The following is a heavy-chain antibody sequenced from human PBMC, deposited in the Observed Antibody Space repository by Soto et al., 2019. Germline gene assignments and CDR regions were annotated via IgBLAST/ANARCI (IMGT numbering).Heavy chain of an antibody. CDR3: ARDRRITMIVWLYYGMDV. D-gene: IGHD3-22*01. Sequence: PGGSLRLSCAASGFTFSSYAMHWVRQDPGKGLEWVAVISYDGSNKYYADSVKGRFTISRDNSKNTLYLQMNSLRAEDTAVYYCARDRRITMIVWLYYGMDVWGQGTTVTVSS. CDR1: GFTFSSYA. CDR2: ISYDGSNK. V-gene: IGHV3-30-3*01. J-gene: IGHJ6*02.